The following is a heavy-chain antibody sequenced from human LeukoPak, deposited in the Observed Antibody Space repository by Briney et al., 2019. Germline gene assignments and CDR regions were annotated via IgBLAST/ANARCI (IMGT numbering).Heavy chain of an antibody. J-gene: IGHJ6*02. CDR1: GYTFTSYG. CDR2: ISAYNGNT. D-gene: IGHD3-3*01. CDR3: ARDLITIFGVVITRYGMDV. V-gene: IGHV1-18*01. Sequence: ASVKVSCKASGYTFTSYGISWVRQAPGQGLEWMGWISAYNGNTNYAQKLQGRVTMTTDTSTRTAYMELRSLRSDDTAVYYCARDLITIFGVVITRYGMDVWGQGTTVTVSS.